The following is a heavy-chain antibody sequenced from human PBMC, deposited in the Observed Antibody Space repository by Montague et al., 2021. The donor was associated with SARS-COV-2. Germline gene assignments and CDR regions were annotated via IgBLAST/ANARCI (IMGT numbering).Heavy chain of an antibody. V-gene: IGHV4-59*01. CDR1: GGSISSYY. Sequence: SETLSLTCTVSGGSISSYYWSWIRQPPGRGLEWIGYIYYSGSTNYNPSLKSRVTISVDTSKNQFSLKLSSVTAADTAVYYCARAPVAHITIFGGVTSFDYWGQGTLVTVSS. CDR2: IYYSGST. J-gene: IGHJ4*02. D-gene: IGHD3-3*01. CDR3: ARAPVAHITIFGGVTSFDY.